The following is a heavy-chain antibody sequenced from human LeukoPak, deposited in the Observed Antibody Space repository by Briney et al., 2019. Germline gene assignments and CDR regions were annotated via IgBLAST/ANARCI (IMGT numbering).Heavy chain of an antibody. V-gene: IGHV3-74*03. CDR3: ARDRNGIAVAGPFDY. CDR2: IDNAGSIT. CDR1: GFTFSNYW. Sequence: GGSLRLSCAASGFTFSNYWIHWVRQAPGKGLVWVSRIDNAGSITTYADSVKGRFTISRDNAKNSLYLQMNSLRAEDTAVYYCARDRNGIAVAGPFDYWGQGTLVTVSS. D-gene: IGHD6-19*01. J-gene: IGHJ4*02.